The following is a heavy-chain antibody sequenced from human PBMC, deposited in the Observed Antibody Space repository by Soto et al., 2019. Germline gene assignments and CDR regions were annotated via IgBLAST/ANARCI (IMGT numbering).Heavy chain of an antibody. CDR1: GFTFTTYG. CDR2: ITTYNGAA. V-gene: IGHV1-18*04. CDR3: ARFVPGFDY. J-gene: IGHJ4*02. Sequence: RASVKVSCKASGFTFTTYGFNWVRQAPGQGLEWVAWITTYNGAASYPQGLQGRVTVTTDTPTTTAYMELRGLRSDDTAVYYCARFVPGFDYWGQGTLVTVSS.